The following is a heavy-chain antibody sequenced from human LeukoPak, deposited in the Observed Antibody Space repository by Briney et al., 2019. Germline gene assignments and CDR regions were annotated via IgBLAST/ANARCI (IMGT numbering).Heavy chain of an antibody. CDR3: ARDSGYDRGGWFDP. D-gene: IGHD5-12*01. Sequence: PGGSLRLSCAASGFTFSSYEMNWVRQAPGKGLEWVSYISCSGSTIYYADSVKGRFTISRDNAKNSLYLQMNSLRAEDTALYHCARDSGYDRGGWFDPWGQGTLVTVSS. CDR2: ISCSGSTI. CDR1: GFTFSSYE. V-gene: IGHV3-48*03. J-gene: IGHJ5*02.